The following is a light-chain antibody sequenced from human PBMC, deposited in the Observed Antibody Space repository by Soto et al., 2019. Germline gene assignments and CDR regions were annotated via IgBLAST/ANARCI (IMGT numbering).Light chain of an antibody. CDR1: RSISTY. J-gene: IGKJ5*01. CDR2: GIS. V-gene: IGKV3-20*01. Sequence: VLTQSPATMVLSPWETATRSCRASRSISTYLAWYQQKPGQAPRLLISGISKRATGIPDRFSGGGSGTDFTLTISRLEPEDFALYICQQYDGSPITFGQGTRLEIK. CDR3: QQYDGSPIT.